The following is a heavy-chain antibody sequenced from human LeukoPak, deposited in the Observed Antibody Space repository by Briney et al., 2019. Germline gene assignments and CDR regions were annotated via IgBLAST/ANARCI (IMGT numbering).Heavy chain of an antibody. CDR2: ISYDGSNK. D-gene: IGHD6-13*01. Sequence: GRSLRLSCAASGFTFSSYAMHWVRQAPGKGLEWVAVISYDGSNKYYADSVKGRFTISRDNSKNTLYLQMNRLRAEDTAVYYCAKDGYSSSWYAPYYYYYGMDVWGQGTTVTVSS. V-gene: IGHV3-30-3*01. CDR3: AKDGYSSSWYAPYYYYYGMDV. CDR1: GFTFSSYA. J-gene: IGHJ6*02.